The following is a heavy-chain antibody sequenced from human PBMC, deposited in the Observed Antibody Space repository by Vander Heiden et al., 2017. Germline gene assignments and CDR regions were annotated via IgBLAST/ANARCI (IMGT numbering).Heavy chain of an antibody. Sequence: VQLPESGGGVVQPGRSRRLPCVVSGFPCSSYPMHWVRQAPGKGLEWVAVIWYDGSNIYYADSVKGRFTISRDDSKNTVNLEMNSLRAEDTAVYYCARGRIAAAGVYYFDYWGQGALVTVSS. CDR2: IWYDGSNI. D-gene: IGHD6-13*01. J-gene: IGHJ4*02. CDR3: ARGRIAAAGVYYFDY. V-gene: IGHV3-33*01. CDR1: GFPCSSYP.